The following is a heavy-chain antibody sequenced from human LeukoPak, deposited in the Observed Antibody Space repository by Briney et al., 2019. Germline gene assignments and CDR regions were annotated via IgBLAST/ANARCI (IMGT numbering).Heavy chain of an antibody. J-gene: IGHJ4*02. CDR2: ISYSGRA. CDR3: ARDFCSSTSCHFDY. D-gene: IGHD2-2*01. Sequence: SETLSLTCTVSGGSVSSDNYYWTWIRQPPGKGLDWFGYISYSGRATYNPSLESRVTMSIDTSKNQFSLRLSSVTAADTAVYYCARDFCSSTSCHFDYWGQGTLVTVSS. V-gene: IGHV4-61*01. CDR1: GGSVSSDNYY.